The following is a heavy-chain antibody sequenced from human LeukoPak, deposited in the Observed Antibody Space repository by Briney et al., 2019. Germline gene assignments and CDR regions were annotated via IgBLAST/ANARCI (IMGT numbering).Heavy chain of an antibody. CDR2: IWYDGSNE. J-gene: IGHJ4*02. V-gene: IGHV3-33*08. Sequence: PGGSLRLSCAASGFTFSNYGIHWVRQAPGKGLEWVALIWYDGSNEYYGDSVKGPFTISRDNSKNTLYLQLNSLRAEDTAVYYCARDLGSGTQSVYFDYWGQGTLVTVSS. D-gene: IGHD1-26*01. CDR1: GFTFSNYG. CDR3: ARDLGSGTQSVYFDY.